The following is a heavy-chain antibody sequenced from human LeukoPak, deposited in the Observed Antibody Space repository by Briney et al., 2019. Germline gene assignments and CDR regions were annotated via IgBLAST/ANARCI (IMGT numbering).Heavy chain of an antibody. CDR3: VAMIRGVGY. J-gene: IGHJ4*02. CDR2: SRNKVNSYAT. Sequence: GGSLRLSCAASGFTLSDHFMDWVRQAPGKGLEWVGRSRNKVNSYATEDAASVKGRFTISRDDSNNSLYLQMNSLKTEDTAVYFCVAMIRGVGYWGQGTLVTVSS. CDR1: GFTLSDHF. V-gene: IGHV3-72*01. D-gene: IGHD3-10*01.